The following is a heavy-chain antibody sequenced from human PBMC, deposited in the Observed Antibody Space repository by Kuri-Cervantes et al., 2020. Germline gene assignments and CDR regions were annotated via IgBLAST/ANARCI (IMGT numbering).Heavy chain of an antibody. V-gene: IGHV3-7*03. CDR3: AKGPYIAARPRSGYFDY. Sequence: GGSLRLSCAASGFTFSGYWMTWVRQAPGKGLEWVANIKQDGSEKYYVDSAKGRFTISRDNAKNSLYLQMNSLRAEDTALYYCAKGPYIAARPRSGYFDYWGQGTLVTVSS. D-gene: IGHD6-6*01. CDR1: GFTFSGYW. J-gene: IGHJ4*02. CDR2: IKQDGSEK.